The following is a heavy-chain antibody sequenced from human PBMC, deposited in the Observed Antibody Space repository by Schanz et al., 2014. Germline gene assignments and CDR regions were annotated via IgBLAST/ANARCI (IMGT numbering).Heavy chain of an antibody. CDR1: GFGFSSYS. CDR2: IGNGGVTI. D-gene: IGHD3-10*01. Sequence: EVQLMESGGGLVEPGGSLRLSCAASGFGFSSYSMNWVRQPPGRGLEWVSYIGNGGVTIYYADSVKGRFTISRDNSKNSLYLQMNSLRAEDTAVYYCARIGGSVFDYWAQGTLVTVSS. V-gene: IGHV3-48*04. CDR3: ARIGGSVFDY. J-gene: IGHJ4*02.